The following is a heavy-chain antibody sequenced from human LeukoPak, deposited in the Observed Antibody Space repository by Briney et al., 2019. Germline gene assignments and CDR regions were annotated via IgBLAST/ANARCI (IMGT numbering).Heavy chain of an antibody. J-gene: IGHJ4*02. V-gene: IGHV3-23*01. Sequence: GGSLRLSCAASGFTFSTYAMSCVRQAPGKGLEWVSAISRSGGSTYYAGSVKGRFTISRGNSKNTLYLQMNSLRAEDTAVYYCAKPAAAQPRPSGGYFDYWGQGTLVTVSS. CDR3: AKPAAAQPRPSGGYFDY. CDR1: GFTFSTYA. D-gene: IGHD6-13*01. CDR2: ISRSGGST.